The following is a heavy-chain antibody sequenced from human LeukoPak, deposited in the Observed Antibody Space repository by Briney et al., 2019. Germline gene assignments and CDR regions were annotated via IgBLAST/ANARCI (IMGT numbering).Heavy chain of an antibody. Sequence: GRSLRLSCAASGFTFDDYAMHWVRQAPGKGLEWVSGISWNSGSIVYADSVKGRFTISRDNAKNSLYLQMNSLRAEDTALYYCANLHGSGSYYSARSSGFDIWGQGTMVTVSS. CDR3: ANLHGSGSYYSARSSGFDI. CDR2: ISWNSGSI. V-gene: IGHV3-9*01. D-gene: IGHD3-10*01. J-gene: IGHJ3*02. CDR1: GFTFDDYA.